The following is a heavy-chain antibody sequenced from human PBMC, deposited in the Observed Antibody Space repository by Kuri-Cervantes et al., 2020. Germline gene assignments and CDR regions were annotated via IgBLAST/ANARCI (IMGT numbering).Heavy chain of an antibody. CDR2: IYWDDVK. D-gene: IGHD2-21*01. CDR1: GFSLSTSGMS. Sequence: SGPTLVKPTQTLILTCTFSGFSLSTSGMSVSWVRQPPGKALEWLALIYWDDVKRYSPSLKSRLTITKDTSKNQVVLRMTNMDLVDTATYFCAHRLGCADIPLYYFDYWGQGTLVTVSS. CDR3: AHRLGCADIPLYYFDY. V-gene: IGHV2-5*08. J-gene: IGHJ4*02.